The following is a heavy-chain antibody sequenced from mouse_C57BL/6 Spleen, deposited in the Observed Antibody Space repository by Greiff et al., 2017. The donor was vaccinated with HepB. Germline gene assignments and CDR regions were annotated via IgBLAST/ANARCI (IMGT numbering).Heavy chain of an antibody. CDR2: IYPRSGNT. Sequence: VQLQQSGAELARPGASVKLSCKASGYTFTSYGISWVKQRTGQGLEWIGEIYPRSGNTYYNEKFKGKATLTADKSSSTAYMELRSLTSEDSAVYFCARKILYGNYLYYFGYWGQGTTLTVAS. CDR1: GYTFTSYG. CDR3: ARKILYGNYLYYFGY. J-gene: IGHJ2*01. D-gene: IGHD2-1*01. V-gene: IGHV1-81*01.